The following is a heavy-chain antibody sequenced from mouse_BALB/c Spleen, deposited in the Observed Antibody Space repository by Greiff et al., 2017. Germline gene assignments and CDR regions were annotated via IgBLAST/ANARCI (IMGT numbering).Heavy chain of an antibody. Sequence: EVQLVESGGGLVKPGGSLKLSCAASGFTFSSYTMSWVRQTPEKRLEWVATISSGGSYTYYPDSVKGRFTISRDNAKNTLYLQMSSLKSEDTAMYYCTRWDYATYWGQGTLVTVSA. V-gene: IGHV5-6-4*01. D-gene: IGHD2-4*01. CDR3: TRWDYATY. CDR2: ISSGGSYT. J-gene: IGHJ3*01. CDR1: GFTFSSYT.